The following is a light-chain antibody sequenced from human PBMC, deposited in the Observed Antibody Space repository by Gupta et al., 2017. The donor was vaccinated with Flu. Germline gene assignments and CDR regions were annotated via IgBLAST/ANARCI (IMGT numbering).Light chain of an antibody. CDR2: EDR. J-gene: IGLJ1*01. Sequence: SYVLTQPPSVSVAPGQTARIPCGGNNIGSKSVHWYQQKPGQEHVLVGGEDRDRPSGIPERFAGSNSGNKDTRTISRVEAGDEADDYWQASDSSSERLVFGTGTKLTVL. V-gene: IGLV3-21*02. CDR1: NIGSKS. CDR3: QASDSSSERLV.